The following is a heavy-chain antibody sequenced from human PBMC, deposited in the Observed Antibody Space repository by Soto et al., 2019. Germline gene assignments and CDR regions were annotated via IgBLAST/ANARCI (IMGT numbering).Heavy chain of an antibody. V-gene: IGHV1-69*01. D-gene: IGHD3-3*01. Sequence: QVQLVQSGAEVKKPGSSVKVSCKDSGGTFSSYAISWVRQAPGQGLEWMGGIIPIFGTANYAQKFQGRVTSTADESTSTAFMELSSLRSEDTAVYYCASSGGDYDCWSGRNDAFDIWGQGTMVTVSS. CDR1: GGTFSSYA. CDR3: ASSGGDYDCWSGRNDAFDI. J-gene: IGHJ3*02. CDR2: IIPIFGTA.